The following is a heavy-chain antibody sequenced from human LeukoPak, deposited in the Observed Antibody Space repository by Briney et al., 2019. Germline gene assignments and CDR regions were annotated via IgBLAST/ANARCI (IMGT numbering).Heavy chain of an antibody. V-gene: IGHV4-30-2*01. Sequence: SQTLSLTCAVSGGSISSGGYSWSWIRQLPGKGLEWIGYIYHSGSTYYNPSLKSRVTISVDRSKNQFSLKLSSVTAADTAVYYCARTEIHCSGGSCYPDAFDIWGQGTMVTVSS. CDR1: GGSISSGGYS. CDR3: ARTEIHCSGGSCYPDAFDI. J-gene: IGHJ3*02. D-gene: IGHD2-15*01. CDR2: IYHSGST.